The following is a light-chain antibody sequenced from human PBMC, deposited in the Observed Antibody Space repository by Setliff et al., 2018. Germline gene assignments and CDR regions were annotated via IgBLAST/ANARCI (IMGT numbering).Light chain of an antibody. V-gene: IGLV1-44*01. CDR1: SSNIGGNT. CDR3: AAWDDSLTGSYV. CDR2: SNN. Sequence: QSVLTQPPSASGTPGQRVTISCSGGSSNIGGNTVNWYQQLPGTAPKLLIFSNNDRPSGVSNRFSGSKSGTSASLTISGLQSEDEGDYYCAAWDDSLTGSYVFGTGTKVTVL. J-gene: IGLJ1*01.